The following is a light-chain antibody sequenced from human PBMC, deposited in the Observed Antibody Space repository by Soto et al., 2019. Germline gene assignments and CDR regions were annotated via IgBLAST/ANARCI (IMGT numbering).Light chain of an antibody. CDR2: GNS. CDR1: RSNSGSNP. J-gene: IGLJ1*01. V-gene: IGLV1-44*01. CDR3: GAWDDSLNAFV. Sequence: QSVLSLPPSASGTPGQRVTISCSRTRSNSGSNPVNWYQQFPGTAPRLLIDGNSQRPSGVPDRFSASKSGTSASLAISGLQSDDEAEYYCGAWDDSLNAFVFGTGTKVTVL.